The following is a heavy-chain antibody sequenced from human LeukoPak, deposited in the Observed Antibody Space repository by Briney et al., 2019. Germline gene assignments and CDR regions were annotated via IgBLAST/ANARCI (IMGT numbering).Heavy chain of an antibody. CDR2: IYNDGST. V-gene: IGHV3-53*01. CDR3: ARNILFAFDI. CDR1: VLTVSSSY. Sequence: QPGGSLRLSCAASVLTVSSSYMSWVRQAPGKGLEWVSIIYNDGSTYYADSMKGRFTISRDNSKNTLYLQVNSLRAEDTAMYYCARNILFAFDIWGQGTMVTVSS. J-gene: IGHJ3*02.